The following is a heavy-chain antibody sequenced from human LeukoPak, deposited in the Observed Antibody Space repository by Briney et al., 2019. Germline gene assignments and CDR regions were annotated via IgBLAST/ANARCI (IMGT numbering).Heavy chain of an antibody. CDR2: ISDSGGTT. Sequence: GGSLRLSCVASGFTFRTYAMSWVRQAPGKGLEWVSGISDSGGTTYYVDSVKGRFTISRDNSKNTLYLQINSLRAEDMALYYCARSSDGSTSFDQWGQGTLVTVSS. J-gene: IGHJ4*02. D-gene: IGHD2-2*01. CDR3: ARSSDGSTSFDQ. CDR1: GFTFRTYA. V-gene: IGHV3-23*01.